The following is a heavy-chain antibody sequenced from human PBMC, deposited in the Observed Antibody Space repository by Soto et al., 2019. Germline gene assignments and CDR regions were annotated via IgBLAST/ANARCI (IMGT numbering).Heavy chain of an antibody. CDR2: IYSGGST. CDR1: GFTVSSNY. V-gene: IGHV3-66*01. J-gene: IGHJ4*02. CDR3: ARGYSSGWYPFDY. Sequence: GGSLRLSCAASGFTVSSNYMSWVRQAPGKGLEWVSVIYSGGSTYYADSVKGRFTISRDNSKNTLYLQMNSLRAEDTAVYYCARGYSSGWYPFDYWGQGTLVTVSS. D-gene: IGHD6-19*01.